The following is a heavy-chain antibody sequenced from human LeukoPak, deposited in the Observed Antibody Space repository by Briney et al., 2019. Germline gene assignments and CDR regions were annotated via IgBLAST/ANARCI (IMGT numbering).Heavy chain of an antibody. CDR2: IKRKIDGETT. V-gene: IGHV3-15*01. D-gene: IGHD2-15*01. CDR3: TTAPRGYCSGGSCSYAFDI. CDR1: GFTFSNAW. J-gene: IGHJ3*02. Sequence: PGGSLRLSCVASGFTFSNAWMSWVRQAPIKGLEWVGRIKRKIDGETTDYAAPAKGRFTISRDDSKNTLYLQMNSLKTEDTAVYYCTTAPRGYCSGGSCSYAFDIWGQGTMVTVSS.